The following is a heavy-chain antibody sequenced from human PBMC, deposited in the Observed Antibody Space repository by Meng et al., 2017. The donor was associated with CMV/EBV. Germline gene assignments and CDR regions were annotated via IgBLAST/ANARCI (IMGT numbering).Heavy chain of an antibody. CDR3: ARVRTTVTPLDAFDI. J-gene: IGHJ3*02. V-gene: IGHV3-21*01. CDR1: GFTFSSYS. D-gene: IGHD4-17*01. CDR2: ISSSSSYI. Sequence: GGSLRLSCAASGFTFSSYSMNWVRQAPGKGLEWVSSISSSSSYIYYADSVKGRFTISRDKAKNSLYLQMNSLRAEDTAVYYCARVRTTVTPLDAFDIWGQGTMVTVSS.